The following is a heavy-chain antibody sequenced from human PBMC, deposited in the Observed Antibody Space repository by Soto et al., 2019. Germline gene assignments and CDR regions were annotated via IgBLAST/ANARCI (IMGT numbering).Heavy chain of an antibody. J-gene: IGHJ4*02. CDR2: IYPGDSDT. Sequence: EVQLVQSGAEVKKPGESLKISCKAFRYSFTDYWIGWVRQMPGKGLEWMGFIYPGDSDTRYSPSFQGQVTISADKSISTAYLQWSSLKASDSAIYVCGCHTNSWYYFDHWGQGTVVTVSS. CDR3: GCHTNSWYYFDH. V-gene: IGHV5-51*01. CDR1: RYSFTDYW. D-gene: IGHD6-13*01.